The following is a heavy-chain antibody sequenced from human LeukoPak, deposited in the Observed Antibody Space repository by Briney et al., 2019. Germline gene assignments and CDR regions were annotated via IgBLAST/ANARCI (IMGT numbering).Heavy chain of an antibody. Sequence: GGSLRLSCAASGFTFSSYWMSWARQAPGKGLEWVAIIKQDGSEKYYVDSVKGRFTISRDNAKISLYLQMNSLRAEDTAVYYCARAQGFNAQWTVLLRYFDWLDYKQSPQNWFDPWGQRTLVTVSS. V-gene: IGHV3-7*01. CDR3: ARAQGFNAQWTVLLRYFDWLDYKQSPQNWFDP. D-gene: IGHD3-9*01. CDR1: GFTFSSYW. CDR2: IKQDGSEK. J-gene: IGHJ5*02.